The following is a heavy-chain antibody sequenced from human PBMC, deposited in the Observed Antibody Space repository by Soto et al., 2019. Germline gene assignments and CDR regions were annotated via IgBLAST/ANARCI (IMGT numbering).Heavy chain of an antibody. CDR2: ISYDGSNK. Sequence: QVQLVESGGGVVQPGRSLRLSCAASGFTFSSYAMHWVRQAPGKGLEWVAVISYDGSNKYYADSVKGRFTISRDNSKNTLYLQMNSLRAEDTAVYYCARDPKRFFEWLFESDYWGQGTLVTVSS. CDR3: ARDPKRFFEWLFESDY. V-gene: IGHV3-30-3*01. D-gene: IGHD3-3*01. CDR1: GFTFSSYA. J-gene: IGHJ4*02.